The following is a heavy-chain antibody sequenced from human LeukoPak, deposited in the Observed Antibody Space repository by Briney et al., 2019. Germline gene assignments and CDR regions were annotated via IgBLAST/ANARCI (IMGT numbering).Heavy chain of an antibody. CDR3: ARGPGSYCDY. V-gene: IGHV4-30-2*01. D-gene: IGHD1-26*01. CDR1: GGSISSCGYS. CDR2: IYHSGST. Sequence: PSETLSLTCAVSGGSISSCGYSWSWIRQPPGKGLEWIGYIYHSGSTYYNPSLKSRVTISVDRSKNQFSLKLSSVTAADTAVYYCARGPGSYCDYWGQGTLVTVSS. J-gene: IGHJ4*02.